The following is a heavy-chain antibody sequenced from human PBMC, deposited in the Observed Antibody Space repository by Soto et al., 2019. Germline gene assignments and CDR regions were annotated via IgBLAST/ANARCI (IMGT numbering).Heavy chain of an antibody. Sequence: LRLSCVVSGFTFSSYNMHWVRQAPGEGLEWVAVISFDGANTFYADSVKGRFTISRDISRDTLYLQMSRLRVEDTAVYYCARDGYNRGGFDYWGQGTLVTVPQ. J-gene: IGHJ4*02. CDR1: GFTFSSYN. V-gene: IGHV3-30-3*01. D-gene: IGHD6-25*01. CDR3: ARDGYNRGGFDY. CDR2: ISFDGANT.